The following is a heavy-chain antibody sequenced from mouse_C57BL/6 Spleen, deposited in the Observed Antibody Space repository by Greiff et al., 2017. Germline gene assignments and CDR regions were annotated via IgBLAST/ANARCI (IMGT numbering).Heavy chain of an antibody. Sequence: EVQLQQSGPELVQPGASVKMSCKASGYTFTDYNMHWVKQSHGKSLEWIGYINPNNGGTSYNQTFKGKATLTVNKSASTAYMELRSLTSEDSAVSYCARVKGVFDDYDGCYWYFDVWGTGTTVTVSS. J-gene: IGHJ1*03. D-gene: IGHD2-4*01. V-gene: IGHV1-22*01. CDR3: ARVKGVFDDYDGCYWYFDV. CDR2: INPNNGGT. CDR1: GYTFTDYN.